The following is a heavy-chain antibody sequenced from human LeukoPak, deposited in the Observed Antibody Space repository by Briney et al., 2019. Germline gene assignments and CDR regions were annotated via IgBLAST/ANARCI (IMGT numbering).Heavy chain of an antibody. V-gene: IGHV3-9*01. CDR1: GFTFDDYA. CDR2: ISWNSGSI. D-gene: IGHD3-3*01. J-gene: IGHJ4*02. CDR3: AKAPLTSAFFN. Sequence: GGSLRLSCAASGFTFDDYAMHWVRQAPGKGLEWVSGISWNSGSIGCADSVKGRFTISRDNAKNSLYLQMNSLRAEDTAVYYCAKAPLTSAFFNWGQGTLVTVSS.